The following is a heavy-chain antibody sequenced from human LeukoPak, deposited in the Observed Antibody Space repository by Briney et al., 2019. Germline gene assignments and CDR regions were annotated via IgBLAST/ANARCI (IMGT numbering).Heavy chain of an antibody. D-gene: IGHD3-22*01. Sequence: SETLSLTCTVSGGSISSYYWSWIRQPPGKGLEWIGYIYTSGSTNYNPFLKSRVTISVDTSKNQFSLKLSSVTAADTAVYYCARGSDSSGRPYYYYMDVWGKGTTVTVSS. V-gene: IGHV4-4*09. J-gene: IGHJ6*03. CDR2: IYTSGST. CDR1: GGSISSYY. CDR3: ARGSDSSGRPYYYYMDV.